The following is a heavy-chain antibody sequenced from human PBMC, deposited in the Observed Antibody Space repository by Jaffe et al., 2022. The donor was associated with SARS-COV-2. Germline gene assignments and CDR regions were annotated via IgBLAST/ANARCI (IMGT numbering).Heavy chain of an antibody. D-gene: IGHD4-17*01. Sequence: EVQLVESGGGLVQPGGSLRLSCAASGFTFSSYWMSWVRQAPGKGLEWVANIKQDGSEKYYVDSVKGRFTISRDNAKNSLYLQMNSLRAEDTAVYYCARDPGTTNDDYFDYWGQGTLVTVSS. CDR1: GFTFSSYW. V-gene: IGHV3-7*01. J-gene: IGHJ4*02. CDR2: IKQDGSEK. CDR3: ARDPGTTNDDYFDY.